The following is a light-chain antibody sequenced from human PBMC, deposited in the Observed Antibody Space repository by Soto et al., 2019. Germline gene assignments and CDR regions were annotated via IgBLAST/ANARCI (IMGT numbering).Light chain of an antibody. CDR3: QQRSNWPPWA. Sequence: EIVLTQSPATLSSSPGERATLSCRASQSVSSYLAWYQQKPGQAPRLLIYDASNRATGIPARFSGSGSGTDFTLTISSLKPEDFAVYYCQQRSNWPPWAFGQGTKVEIK. J-gene: IGKJ1*01. V-gene: IGKV3-11*01. CDR1: QSVSSY. CDR2: DAS.